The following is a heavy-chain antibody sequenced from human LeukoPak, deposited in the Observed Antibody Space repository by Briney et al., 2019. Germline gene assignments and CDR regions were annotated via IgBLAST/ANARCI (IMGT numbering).Heavy chain of an antibody. CDR3: AREGYGVYYYYYMDV. CDR2: IYTSGST. J-gene: IGHJ6*03. Sequence: SETLSLTCTVSGGSISRGSYCWGWIRQPGGRGLEWFGLIYTSGSTNYNPSIKSRVTISVDTSKNQFSLKLSSVTAADTAVYYCAREGYGVYYYYYMDVWGKGTTVTVSS. D-gene: IGHD4-17*01. CDR1: GGSISRGSYC. V-gene: IGHV4-61*02.